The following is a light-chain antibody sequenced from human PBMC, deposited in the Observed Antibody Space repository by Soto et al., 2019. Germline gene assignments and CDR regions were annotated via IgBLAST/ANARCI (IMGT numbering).Light chain of an antibody. Sequence: EIVLTQSPATLSLSPGERATLSCRASQSVGSYLAWYQQKPGQAPRLLIYDTSNRATGIPARFSGSGSGTDFTLTISSLEPEDFAVFYCQQRLNWPWTFGQGTKVEIK. V-gene: IGKV3-11*01. J-gene: IGKJ1*01. CDR1: QSVGSY. CDR3: QQRLNWPWT. CDR2: DTS.